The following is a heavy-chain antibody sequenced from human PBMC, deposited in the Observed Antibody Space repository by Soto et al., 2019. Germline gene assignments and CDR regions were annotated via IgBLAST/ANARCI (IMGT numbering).Heavy chain of an antibody. D-gene: IGHD6-19*01. CDR2: INPSGGST. J-gene: IGHJ4*02. CDR3: ARELFLNGSRWAYFDY. CDR1: GYTFTSYY. Sequence: GASVKVSCKASGYTFTSYYMHWVRQAPGQGLEWMGIINPSGGSTSYAQKFQGRVTMTRDTSTSTVYMELSSLRSEDTAVYYCARELFLNGSRWAYFDYWGQGILVTVSS. V-gene: IGHV1-46*01.